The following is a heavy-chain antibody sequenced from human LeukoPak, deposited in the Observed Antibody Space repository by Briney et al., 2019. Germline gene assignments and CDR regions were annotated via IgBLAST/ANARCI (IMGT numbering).Heavy chain of an antibody. D-gene: IGHD3-16*01. CDR2: IYYSGST. CDR3: ARVSPSGAYYGMDV. CDR1: GGSISSGGYY. Sequence: SQTLSLTCTVSGGSISSGGYYWSWIRQHPGKGLEWIGYIYYSGSTYYNPSLKSRVNISVDTSKNQFSLKLSSVTAADTAVYYCARVSPSGAYYGMDVWGKGTTVTVSS. V-gene: IGHV4-31*03. J-gene: IGHJ6*04.